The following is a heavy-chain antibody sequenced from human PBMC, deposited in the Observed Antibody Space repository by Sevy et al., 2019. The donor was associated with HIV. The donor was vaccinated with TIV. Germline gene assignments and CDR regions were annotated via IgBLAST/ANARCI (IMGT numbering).Heavy chain of an antibody. D-gene: IGHD2-2*02. CDR3: AKVGYCSSTSCYSIYYGMDV. CDR2: ITGSGGST. J-gene: IGHJ6*02. Sequence: GGSLRLSCAASGFILSRNAMSWVRQAPGKGLEWASGITGSGGSTYYAYSVKGRFTISRDNSKNTLYLQMNSLRVEDTAVYYCAKVGYCSSTSCYSIYYGMDVWGQGSTVTVSS. V-gene: IGHV3-23*01. CDR1: GFILSRNA.